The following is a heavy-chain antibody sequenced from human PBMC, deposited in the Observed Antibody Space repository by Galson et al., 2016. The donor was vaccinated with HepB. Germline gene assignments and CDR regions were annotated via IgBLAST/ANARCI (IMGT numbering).Heavy chain of an antibody. D-gene: IGHD2-2*01. CDR3: ARGGSISPASYFMDV. J-gene: IGHJ6*03. V-gene: IGHV4-31*03. Sequence: TLSLTCNVSGDSISSGGSYWSWIRQHPGTALEWIGYIHHTGHTYSNPSLKSRPIISVDTSKNQISLSLSSVTAADTAVYYCARGGSISPASYFMDVWGKGTTVTVSS. CDR2: IHHTGHT. CDR1: GDSISSGGSY.